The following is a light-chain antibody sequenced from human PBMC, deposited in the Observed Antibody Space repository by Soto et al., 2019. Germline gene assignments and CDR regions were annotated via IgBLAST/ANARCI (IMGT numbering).Light chain of an antibody. CDR3: QQYNNWPPIT. J-gene: IGKJ5*01. CDR2: DAS. Sequence: EIVLTQSPATLSLTPGNRVTLSCRANERISHSLAWYQQKPGQAPRILIYDASFRATGIPERFSGSGSGTDFTLSISRLEPEDFAVYYCQQYNNWPPITFGQGTRLEI. CDR1: ERISHS. V-gene: IGKV3-11*01.